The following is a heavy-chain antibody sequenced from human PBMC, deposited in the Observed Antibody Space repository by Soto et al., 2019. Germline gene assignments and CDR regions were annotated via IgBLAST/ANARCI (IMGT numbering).Heavy chain of an antibody. CDR3: ARVPEPGYYYYYMDV. CDR2: ISSSSSYI. J-gene: IGHJ6*03. CDR1: GFTFSSYS. Sequence: EVQLVESGGGLVKPGGSLRLSCAASGFTFSSYSMNWVRQAPGKGLEWVSSISSSSSYIYYADSVKGRFTISRDNAKNSRYLQMNSLRAEDTAVYYCARVPEPGYYYYYMDVWGKGTTVTVSS. V-gene: IGHV3-21*01.